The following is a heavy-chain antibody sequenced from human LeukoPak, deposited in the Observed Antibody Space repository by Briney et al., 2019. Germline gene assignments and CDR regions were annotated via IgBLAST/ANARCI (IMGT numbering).Heavy chain of an antibody. CDR1: GFTFSSYS. D-gene: IGHD3-3*01. J-gene: IGHJ5*02. Sequence: GGSLRLSCAASGFTFSSYSMNWVRQAPGKGLEWVSSISSNSSYINYADSVKGRFTISRDHAKNSLYLQMNSLRAEDTAVYYCARDSGNKNRIYVFWPGWFDPSGEGALVTVSP. CDR2: ISSNSSYI. V-gene: IGHV3-21*01. CDR3: ARDSGNKNRIYVFWPGWFDP.